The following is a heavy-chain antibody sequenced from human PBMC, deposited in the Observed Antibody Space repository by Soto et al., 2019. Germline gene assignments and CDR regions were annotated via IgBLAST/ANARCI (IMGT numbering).Heavy chain of an antibody. Sequence: QVQLQESGPGLVKTSQTLSLTCTVSGGSVSSGGYYWNWIRQHPGKGLEWLGYIFDSESAYYNPSLKSRLTISMDTPTIQFSLQVTSVTPADTAVYYCGRENFGVVIHDAFLLWGQGTMVAVSS. V-gene: IGHV4-31*03. J-gene: IGHJ3*01. CDR1: GGSVSSGGYY. CDR2: IFDSESA. D-gene: IGHD3-3*01. CDR3: GRENFGVVIHDAFLL.